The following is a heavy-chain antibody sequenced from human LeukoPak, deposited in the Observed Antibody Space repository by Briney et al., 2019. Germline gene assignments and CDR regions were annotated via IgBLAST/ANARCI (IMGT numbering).Heavy chain of an antibody. J-gene: IGHJ6*02. CDR2: IYYSGST. D-gene: IGHD1-26*01. Sequence: SETLSLTCTVPGGSISSYYWSWIRQPPGKGTEWIGYIYYSGSTYYNPSLKSRVTISVDTSKNQFSLKLSSVTAADTAVYYCARGPSWDYGMDVWGQGTTVTVSS. CDR3: ARGPSWDYGMDV. CDR1: GGSISSYY. V-gene: IGHV4-59*08.